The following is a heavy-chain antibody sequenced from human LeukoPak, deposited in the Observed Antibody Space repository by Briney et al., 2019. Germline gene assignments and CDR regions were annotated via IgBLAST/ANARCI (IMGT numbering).Heavy chain of an antibody. CDR3: ARELGFTIFGVVIPPFLPPHYYYYGMDV. CDR1: GYTFTSYG. D-gene: IGHD3-3*01. V-gene: IGHV1-18*01. CDR2: INSCNCRP. Sequence: AAVKVSCKASGYTFTSYGISWVRQAPGQGLEWMGWINSCNCRPNIASKLQGRVTMTIHTSTSTAYMELRSPRSDDTAVYYCARELGFTIFGVVIPPFLPPHYYYYGMDVWGQGTTVTVSS. J-gene: IGHJ6*02.